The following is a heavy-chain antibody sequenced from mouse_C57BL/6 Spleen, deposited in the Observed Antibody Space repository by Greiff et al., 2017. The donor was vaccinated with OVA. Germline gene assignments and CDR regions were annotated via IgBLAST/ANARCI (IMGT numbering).Heavy chain of an antibody. D-gene: IGHD1-1*01. J-gene: IGHJ4*01. Sequence: QVQLQQSGPGLVQPSQSLSITCTVSGFSLTSYGVHWVRQSPGKGLEWLGVIWSGGSTDYNAAFISRLSISKDNSKSQVFFKMNSLQADDTAIYYCASYGSSYRDYAMDYWGQGTSVTVSS. V-gene: IGHV2-2*01. CDR1: GFSLTSYG. CDR3: ASYGSSYRDYAMDY. CDR2: IWSGGST.